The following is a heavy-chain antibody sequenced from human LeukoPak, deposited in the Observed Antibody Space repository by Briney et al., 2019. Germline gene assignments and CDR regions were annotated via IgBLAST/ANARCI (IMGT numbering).Heavy chain of an antibody. Sequence: GGSLRLSCPASGFSVSSNYMSLVRQAPETGLEWFSVIYSGGSTYYADSVKGRFTISRDNSKNTLYLQMNSLRAEDTAVYSCARDREGSLWGQGTLVTVSS. V-gene: IGHV3-53*01. J-gene: IGHJ4*02. CDR2: IYSGGST. D-gene: IGHD1-26*01. CDR3: ARDREGSL. CDR1: GFSVSSNY.